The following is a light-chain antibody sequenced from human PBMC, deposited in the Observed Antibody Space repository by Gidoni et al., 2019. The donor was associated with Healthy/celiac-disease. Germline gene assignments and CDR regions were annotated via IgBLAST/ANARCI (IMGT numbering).Light chain of an antibody. CDR1: QSVSSY. J-gene: IGKJ3*01. Sequence: EIVLTQSPATLSLSPGERATLSCRASQSVSSYLAWYQQKPGQAPRLLTYDASNRATGIPARFSGSGSGTDFTLTISSLEPEDFAVYYCQQRSNWPPKTFGPXTKVDIK. CDR2: DAS. V-gene: IGKV3-11*01. CDR3: QQRSNWPPKT.